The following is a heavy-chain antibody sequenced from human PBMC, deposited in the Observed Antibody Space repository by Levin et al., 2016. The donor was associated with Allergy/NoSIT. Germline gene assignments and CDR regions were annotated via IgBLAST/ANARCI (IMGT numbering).Heavy chain of an antibody. CDR3: ARVRGHCSSTSCSYYYMDV. Sequence: WIRQPPGKGLEWVGEINHSGSTNYNPSLKSRVTISVDTSKNQFSLKLSSVTAADTAVYYCARVRGHCSSTSCSYYYMDVWGKGTTVTRLL. CDR2: INHSGST. V-gene: IGHV4-34*01. J-gene: IGHJ6*03. D-gene: IGHD2-2*01.